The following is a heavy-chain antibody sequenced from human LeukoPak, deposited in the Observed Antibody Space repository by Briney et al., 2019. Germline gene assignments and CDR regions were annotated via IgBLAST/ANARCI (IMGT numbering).Heavy chain of an antibody. CDR3: AKGFYYPSYYFDY. V-gene: IGHV3-23*01. CDR2: ISGSGGST. Sequence: GGSLRLSCAASGFTFSNYAMSWVRQAPGKGLEWVSAISGSGGSTYYADSVKGRFTIPRDNSKNTLHLQMNSLRAEDTAVYYCAKGFYYPSYYFDYWGQGTLVTVSS. CDR1: GFTFSNYA. D-gene: IGHD3-10*01. J-gene: IGHJ4*02.